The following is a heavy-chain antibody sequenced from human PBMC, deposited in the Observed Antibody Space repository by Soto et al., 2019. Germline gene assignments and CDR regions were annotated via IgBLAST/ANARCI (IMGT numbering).Heavy chain of an antibody. Sequence: SETLSLTCTVSGGSISSYYWSWIRQPPGKGLEWIGYIYYSGSTNYNPSLKSRVTISVDTSKNQFSLKLSSVTAADTAVYYCARDEGGPATGSPYYYGMEVWGQGTTVTVSS. J-gene: IGHJ6*02. CDR1: GGSISSYY. V-gene: IGHV4-59*01. CDR2: IYYSGST. D-gene: IGHD2-2*01. CDR3: ARDEGGPATGSPYYYGMEV.